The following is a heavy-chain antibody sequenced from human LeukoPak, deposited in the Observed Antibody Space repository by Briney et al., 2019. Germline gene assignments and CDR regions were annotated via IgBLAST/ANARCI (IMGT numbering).Heavy chain of an antibody. CDR3: VGVTYSSYDDFDY. Sequence: ASVNVSCKTSGYTFTGHHIHWERQAPAQGLEWMGWIYPRSGGTQYGQKFKGRVTMTRDTSVSTAYMELTRLQFDDTAVYYCVGVTYSSYDDFDYWGQGTLVTVSS. V-gene: IGHV1-2*02. CDR2: IYPRSGGT. D-gene: IGHD3-16*01. J-gene: IGHJ4*02. CDR1: GYTFTGHH.